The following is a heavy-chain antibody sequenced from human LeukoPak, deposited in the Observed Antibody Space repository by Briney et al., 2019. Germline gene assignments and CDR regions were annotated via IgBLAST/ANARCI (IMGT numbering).Heavy chain of an antibody. Sequence: PSETLSLTCTVSGGSISTYSWTWVRQSPGKGLEWIGSVVTTTTKYSPALRSRVAISVDTSKNQFSLRLESVTTADTAVYYCARDSTVASGMQFWGQGALVTVSS. J-gene: IGHJ4*02. V-gene: IGHV4-4*07. D-gene: IGHD6-19*01. CDR1: GGSISTYS. CDR3: ARDSTVASGMQF. CDR2: VVTTTT.